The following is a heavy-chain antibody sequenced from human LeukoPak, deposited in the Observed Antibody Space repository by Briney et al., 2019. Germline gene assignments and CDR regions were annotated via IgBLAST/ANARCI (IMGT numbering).Heavy chain of an antibody. CDR1: GFTFTSSA. CDR2: IAVGSGNT. CDR3: AATAAAGTVRWFDP. D-gene: IGHD6-13*01. J-gene: IGHJ5*02. Sequence: VASVKVSCKASGFTFTSSAMQWVRQARGQRLEWIGWIAVGSGNTNYAQKFQERVTITRDMSTSTAYMELSSLRSEDTAVYYCAATAAAGTVRWFDPWGQGTLVTVSS. V-gene: IGHV1-58*02.